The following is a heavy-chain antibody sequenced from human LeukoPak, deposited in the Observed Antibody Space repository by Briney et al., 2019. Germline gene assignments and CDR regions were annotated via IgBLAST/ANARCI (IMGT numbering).Heavy chain of an antibody. V-gene: IGHV4-34*01. CDR2: INQSGST. D-gene: IGHD3-22*01. CDR1: GGSLSPYY. J-gene: IGHJ4*02. Sequence: PSETLSLTCSVSGGSLSPYYRSWIRQPPGGGLEWLGEINQSGSTNYNPSLKSRVTISVEKFKNQFSLEVTSVTAADTAIYYCATLGGLYYESHGYPDFDHWGQGTLVTVSS. CDR3: ATLGGLYYESHGYPDFDH.